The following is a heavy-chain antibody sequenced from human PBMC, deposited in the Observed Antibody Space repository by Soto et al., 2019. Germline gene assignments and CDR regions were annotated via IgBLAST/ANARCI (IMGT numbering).Heavy chain of an antibody. D-gene: IGHD3-16*01. CDR1: GDSITNINYY. CDR2: VHYSATS. V-gene: IGHV4-39*01. Sequence: PSETLSLTCTVSGDSITNINYYWAWVRQPPGKGLEFVGSVHYSATSHYNPSLTSRVTMSLDTSKNQFSLKLSSVTAADSAVYFCATKTRAPDRLRVHNWFHXWGRAAQVTVSX. CDR3: ATKTRAPDRLRVHNWFHX. J-gene: IGHJ5*01.